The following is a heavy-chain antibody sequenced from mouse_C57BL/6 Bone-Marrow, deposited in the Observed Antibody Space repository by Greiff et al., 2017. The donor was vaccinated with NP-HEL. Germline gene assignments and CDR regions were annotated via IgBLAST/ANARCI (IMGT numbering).Heavy chain of an antibody. Sequence: QQSCKASGYTFTSYWMHWVTQRPGRGLEWIGRIDPNSGGTKYNEKFKSKSTLTVDKPPSTADMQRSSLTSDDSAVYYFARYDGYFDYWGQGTTLTVSS. V-gene: IGHV1-72*01. CDR2: IDPNSGGT. D-gene: IGHD2-12*01. J-gene: IGHJ2*01. CDR3: ARYDGYFDY. CDR1: GYTFTSYW.